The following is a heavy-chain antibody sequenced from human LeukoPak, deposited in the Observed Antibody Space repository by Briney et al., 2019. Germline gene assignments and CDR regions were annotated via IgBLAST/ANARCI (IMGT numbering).Heavy chain of an antibody. CDR2: ISAYNGNT. V-gene: IGHV1-18*01. J-gene: IGHJ4*02. CDR3: ARDGGYYYDSSGYHKPFDY. Sequence: ASVKVSCKASGYTFTSYGISWVRQAPGQGLEWMGWISAYNGNTNYAQKLQGRVTMTTDTSTSTAYMELRSLRSDDTAVYYCARDGGYYYDSSGYHKPFDYWGQGTLVTVSS. D-gene: IGHD3-22*01. CDR1: GYTFTSYG.